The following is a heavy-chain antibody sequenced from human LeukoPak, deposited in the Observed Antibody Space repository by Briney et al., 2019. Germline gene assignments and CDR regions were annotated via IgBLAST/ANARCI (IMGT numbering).Heavy chain of an antibody. D-gene: IGHD3-10*01. CDR2: ISSNGGST. J-gene: IGHJ4*02. CDR1: GFTFSSYA. V-gene: IGHV3-64*01. CDR3: TTLSITMVRGAS. Sequence: GGSLRLSCAASGFTFSSYAMHWVRQAPGKGLEYVSAISSNGGSTYYANSVKGRFTISRDDSKNTAYLQMNSLKTEDTAVYYCTTLSITMVRGASWGQGTLVTVSS.